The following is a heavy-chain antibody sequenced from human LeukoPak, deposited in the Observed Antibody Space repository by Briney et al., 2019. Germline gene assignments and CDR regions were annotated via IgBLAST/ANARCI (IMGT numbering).Heavy chain of an antibody. CDR1: GFTSSSYW. V-gene: IGHV3-7*01. CDR2: IKQDETEK. Sequence: PGGSLRLSCAASGFTSSSYWMSWVRQAPGKGLEWVANIKQDETEKNYVDSVKGRFTISRDNAKNSLYLQMNSLGAEDTAVYYCAREGVRAARDYWGQGTLVTVSS. CDR3: AREGVRAARDY. D-gene: IGHD6-6*01. J-gene: IGHJ4*02.